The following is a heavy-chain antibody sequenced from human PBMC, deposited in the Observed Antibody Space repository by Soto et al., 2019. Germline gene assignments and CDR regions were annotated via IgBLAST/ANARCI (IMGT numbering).Heavy chain of an antibody. V-gene: IGHV1-69*06. Sequence: QVQLVQSGAEVKTPGSSLKVSCKVSGSRFSNYVISWVRQAPGHGLEWLGRIIPIFNSTKYAQSFPGRVTITADKSTSTASRELSSMRSDDTAVYYGAREGRGKKAGYNGLVSLGYWGQGTLVTVSS. CDR2: IIPIFNST. CDR3: AREGRGKKAGYNGLVSLGY. D-gene: IGHD2-2*02. CDR1: GSRFSNYV. J-gene: IGHJ4*02.